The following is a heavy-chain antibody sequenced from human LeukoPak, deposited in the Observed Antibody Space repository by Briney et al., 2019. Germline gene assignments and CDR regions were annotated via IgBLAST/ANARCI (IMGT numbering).Heavy chain of an antibody. Sequence: GASVEVSCKASGYTFTSYDINWVRQAAGQGLEWMGWMHPHSGNTDYAQKFQSRVTITRNTSISTAYMELSSLRSEDTAVYYCARGYYDFWIGYYYQYYFDYWGQGTPVTVSS. CDR2: MHPHSGNT. CDR1: GYTFTSYD. V-gene: IGHV1-8*03. D-gene: IGHD3-3*01. CDR3: ARGYYDFWIGYYYQYYFDY. J-gene: IGHJ4*02.